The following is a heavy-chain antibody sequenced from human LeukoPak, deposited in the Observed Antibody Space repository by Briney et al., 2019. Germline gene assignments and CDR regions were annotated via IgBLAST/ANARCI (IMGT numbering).Heavy chain of an antibody. CDR3: ARHGSRVMATIEDS. Sequence: PSETLSLTCDVHGEFFGGFYWSWIRQSPGKGLEWIGDINHSGTTKYNPSLKSRVTLLIDTSKNHFSLKVNSVTAADTAVYYCARHGSRVMATIEDSWGQGTLVIVSS. CDR2: INHSGTT. V-gene: IGHV4-34*01. J-gene: IGHJ4*02. CDR1: GEFFGGFY. D-gene: IGHD5-12*01.